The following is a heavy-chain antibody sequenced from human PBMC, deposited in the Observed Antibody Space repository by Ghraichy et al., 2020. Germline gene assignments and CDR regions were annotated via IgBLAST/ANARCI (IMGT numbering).Heavy chain of an antibody. Sequence: GGPLRLSCAASGFTFSSYAMSWVRQAPGKGLEWVSAISGSGGSTYYADSVKGRFTISRDNSKNTLYLQMNSLRAEDTAVYYCAKDRYGDLCFDYWGQGTLVTVSS. J-gene: IGHJ4*02. CDR2: ISGSGGST. CDR1: GFTFSSYA. D-gene: IGHD4-17*01. CDR3: AKDRYGDLCFDY. V-gene: IGHV3-23*01.